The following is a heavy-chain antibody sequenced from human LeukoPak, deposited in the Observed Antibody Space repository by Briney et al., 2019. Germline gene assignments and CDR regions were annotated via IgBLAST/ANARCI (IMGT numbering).Heavy chain of an antibody. Sequence: SETLSLTCTVSGGSISSYYWSWIRQPPGKGLEWIGYIYYSGSTNYNPSLKSRVTISVDTSKNQFSLKLSSVTAADTAVYYCARDLYDFWGGNYYYYMDVWGKGTTVTVSS. CDR3: ARDLYDFWGGNYYYYMDV. V-gene: IGHV4-59*01. CDR1: GGSISSYY. D-gene: IGHD3-3*01. J-gene: IGHJ6*03. CDR2: IYYSGST.